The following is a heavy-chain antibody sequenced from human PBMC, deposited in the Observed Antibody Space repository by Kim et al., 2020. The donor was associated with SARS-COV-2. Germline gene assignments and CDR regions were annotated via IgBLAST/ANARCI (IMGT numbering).Heavy chain of an antibody. J-gene: IGHJ6*02. D-gene: IGHD2-15*01. CDR2: INPSGGST. V-gene: IGHV1-46*01. CDR1: GYTFTSYY. Sequence: ASVKVSCKASGYTFTSYYMHWVRQAPGQGLEWMGIINPSGGSTSYAQKFQGRVTMTRDTSTSTVYMELSSLRSEDTAVYYCARGCSGGSCPVGQYGMDVWGQGTTVTVSS. CDR3: ARGCSGGSCPVGQYGMDV.